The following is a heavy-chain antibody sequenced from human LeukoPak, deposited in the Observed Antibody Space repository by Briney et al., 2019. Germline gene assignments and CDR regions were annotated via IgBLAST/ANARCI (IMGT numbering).Heavy chain of an antibody. D-gene: IGHD3-10*01. CDR3: ARDLSRVTMVRGVTHLYYYYYMDV. J-gene: IGHJ6*03. CDR2: ISSSSSYI. V-gene: IGHV3-21*01. CDR1: GFTFSSYN. Sequence: GGSLRLSCAASGFTFSSYNMNWVRQAPGKGLEWVSSISSSSSYIYYADSVKGGFTISRDNAKNSLYLQMNSLRAEDTAVYYCARDLSRVTMVRGVTHLYYYYYMDVWGKGTTVTISS.